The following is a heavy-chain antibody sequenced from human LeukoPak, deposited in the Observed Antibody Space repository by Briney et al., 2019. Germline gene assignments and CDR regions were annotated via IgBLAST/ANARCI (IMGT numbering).Heavy chain of an antibody. CDR1: GFTFNSYA. J-gene: IGHJ4*02. CDR2: ISGSGAST. D-gene: IGHD3-10*01. Sequence: GGSLRLSCAASGFTFNSYAMSWVRQAPGKGLEWVSAISGSGASTSYADSVKGRFTISRDNSKNTLYLQMNSLRAEDTAVYFCAKGMVRGIINNYFDYWGQGTLVTVSS. V-gene: IGHV3-23*01. CDR3: AKGMVRGIINNYFDY.